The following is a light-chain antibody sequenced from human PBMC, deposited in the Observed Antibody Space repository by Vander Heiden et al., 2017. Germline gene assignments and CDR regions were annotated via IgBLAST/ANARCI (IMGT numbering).Light chain of an antibody. CDR1: QSISSY. Sequence: DIQMTQSPSSLSASVGDRVTITCRASQSISSYLNWYQQKPGKAPKLLIYAASSFQSGVPSRFSGSGSGTDFTLTISSLQPEDFATYYCQQSDSTLYTFGQGTKLEIK. V-gene: IGKV1-39*01. CDR3: QQSDSTLYT. CDR2: AAS. J-gene: IGKJ2*01.